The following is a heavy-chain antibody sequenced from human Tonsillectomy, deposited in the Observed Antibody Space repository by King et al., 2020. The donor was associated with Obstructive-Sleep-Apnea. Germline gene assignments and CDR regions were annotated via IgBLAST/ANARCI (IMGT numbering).Heavy chain of an antibody. CDR3: VRDGIASGSYFSNWFDP. Sequence: QLQESGPGLVKPSQTLSLTCTVSGDSLSSGTYYWSWIRQHPGKGLEWIGYIYYSGNPCYNPSLKSRVTISIDTSKNQFSLKLTSVTAADTAVYYCVRDGIASGSYFSNWFDPWGQGTLVTVSS. D-gene: IGHD3-10*01. J-gene: IGHJ5*02. CDR1: GDSLSSGTYY. CDR2: IYYSGNP. V-gene: IGHV4-31*03.